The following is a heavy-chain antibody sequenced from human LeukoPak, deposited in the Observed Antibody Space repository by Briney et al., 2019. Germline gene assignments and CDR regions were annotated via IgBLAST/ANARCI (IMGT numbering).Heavy chain of an antibody. CDR2: IIPILGIA. J-gene: IGHJ4*02. D-gene: IGHD2-15*01. CDR3: ARALRGGDYSADY. V-gene: IGHV1-69*04. CDR1: GGTFSSYA. Sequence: GASVKVSCKASGGTFSSYAISWVRQAPGQGLEWMGRIIPILGIATYAQKLQERVTISADKSTSTAYMELSSLRSEDTAVYYCARALRGGDYSADYWGQGTLVTVSS.